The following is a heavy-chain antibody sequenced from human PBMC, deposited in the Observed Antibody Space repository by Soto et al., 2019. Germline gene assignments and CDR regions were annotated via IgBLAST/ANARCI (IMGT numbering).Heavy chain of an antibody. D-gene: IGHD3-10*01. CDR1: GFGFSSFG. V-gene: IGHV3-33*01. CDR2: IWHDGINK. CDR3: AIECRAFFAF. J-gene: IGHJ4*02. Sequence: QVQLVESGGGVVQPGRSLRLSCAASGFGFSSFGMHWVRQAPGKGLEWVAMIWHDGINKYYVDSVKGRFTISRDKSESTLYLQMNSVGAEDTAVYYCAIECRAFFAFWSQGSLVTVSS.